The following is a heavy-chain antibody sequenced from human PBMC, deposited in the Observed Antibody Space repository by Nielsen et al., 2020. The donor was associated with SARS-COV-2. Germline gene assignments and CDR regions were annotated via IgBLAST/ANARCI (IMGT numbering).Heavy chain of an antibody. Sequence: GSLRLSCAVYGGSFSNYYWNWIRQPPGKGLEWIGEIYHSGSTNYNPSLKSRVTISVDKSKNQFSLKLSSVTAADTAVYYCARGFREFDPWGQGTLVTVSS. V-gene: IGHV4-34*01. CDR3: ARGFREFDP. J-gene: IGHJ5*02. CDR2: IYHSGST. CDR1: GGSFSNYY. D-gene: IGHD2-21*01.